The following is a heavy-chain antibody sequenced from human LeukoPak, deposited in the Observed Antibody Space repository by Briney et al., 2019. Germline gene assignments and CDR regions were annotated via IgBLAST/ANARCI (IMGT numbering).Heavy chain of an antibody. D-gene: IGHD3-22*01. Sequence: PGGSLRLSCAASGFTFSSYAMHWVRQAPGKGLEWVPVISYDGGNKYYADSVKGRFTISRDTSKNTLSLQMNSLRAEDTAVYYCARVNPYDSSGYYYYFDYWGQGTLVTVSS. CDR3: ARVNPYDSSGYYYYFDY. J-gene: IGHJ4*02. CDR1: GFTFSSYA. V-gene: IGHV3-30*04. CDR2: ISYDGGNK.